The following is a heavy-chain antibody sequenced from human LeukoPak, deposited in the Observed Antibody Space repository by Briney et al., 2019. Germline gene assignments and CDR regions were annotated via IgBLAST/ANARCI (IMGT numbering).Heavy chain of an antibody. V-gene: IGHV7-4-1*02. CDR3: AREVLRHDY. J-gene: IGHJ4*02. Sequence: EASVKVSFKASGYTLTQHSMNWVRQAPGQGLEWMGWIITDTGNPTYAQGFTGRLVFSVDTSVNTAYLQISSLKAEDTAVYYCAREVLRHDYWGQGTLVTVSS. D-gene: IGHD3-10*01. CDR1: GYTLTQHS. CDR2: IITDTGNP.